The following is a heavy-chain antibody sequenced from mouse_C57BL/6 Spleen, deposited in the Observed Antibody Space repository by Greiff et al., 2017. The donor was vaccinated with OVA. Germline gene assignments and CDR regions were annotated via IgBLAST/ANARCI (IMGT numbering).Heavy chain of an antibody. V-gene: IGHV3-6*01. CDR1: GYSIPSGYY. CDR3: ARAGDDGYYWFAY. J-gene: IGHJ3*01. D-gene: IGHD2-3*01. Sequence: EVKLEESGPGLVKPSQSLSLTCSVTGYSIPSGYYWNWIRQFPGKKLEWMGYISYDGSNNYNPSLKNRISITRDTSKNQFFLKLNSVTTEDTATYYCARAGDDGYYWFAYWGQGTLVTVSA. CDR2: ISYDGSN.